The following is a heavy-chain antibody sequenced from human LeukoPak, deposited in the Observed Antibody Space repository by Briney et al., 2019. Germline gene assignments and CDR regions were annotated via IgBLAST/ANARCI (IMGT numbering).Heavy chain of an antibody. CDR1: GFTFSSYG. Sequence: GGSLRLSCAASGFTFSSYGMHWVRQAPGKGLEWVAVISYDGSNKYYADSVKGRFTISRDNSKNTLYLQMHSLRAEDTAVYYCARVRIAVAGLDAFDIWGQGTMVTVSS. CDR2: ISYDGSNK. J-gene: IGHJ3*02. CDR3: ARVRIAVAGLDAFDI. D-gene: IGHD6-19*01. V-gene: IGHV3-30*03.